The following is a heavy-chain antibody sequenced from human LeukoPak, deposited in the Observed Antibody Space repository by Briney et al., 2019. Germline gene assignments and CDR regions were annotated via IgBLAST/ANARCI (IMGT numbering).Heavy chain of an antibody. J-gene: IGHJ6*02. CDR2: INHSGST. V-gene: IGHV4-34*01. D-gene: IGHD6-19*01. CDR3: ARHGAVAGHGPGYYGMDV. CDR1: GGSFSGYY. Sequence: SETLSLTCAVYGGSFSGYYWSWIRQPPGKGLEWIGEINHSGSTNYNPSLKSRVTISVDTSKNQFSLKLSSVTAADTAVYYCARHGAVAGHGPGYYGMDVWGQGTTVTVSS.